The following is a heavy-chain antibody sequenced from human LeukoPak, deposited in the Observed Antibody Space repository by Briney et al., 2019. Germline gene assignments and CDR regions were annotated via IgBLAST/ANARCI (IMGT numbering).Heavy chain of an antibody. D-gene: IGHD6-19*01. CDR3: ATMQWLEGVDWFDP. CDR1: GFIFSNYG. CDR2: IRYDESNK. Sequence: GGSVRLSCAASGFIFSNYGMHWVRQAPGKGLEWVAFIRYDESNKFYADSVKGRFTISRDNSKNILFLQMNSLRAEDTTVYYCATMQWLEGVDWFDPWGQGTLVTVSS. J-gene: IGHJ5*02. V-gene: IGHV3-30*02.